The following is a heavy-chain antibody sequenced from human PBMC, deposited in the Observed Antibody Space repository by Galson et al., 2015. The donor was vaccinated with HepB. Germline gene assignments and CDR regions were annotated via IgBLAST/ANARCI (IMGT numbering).Heavy chain of an antibody. CDR1: GFTVSSNY. CDR2: IYSGGST. CDR3: ATDYGGNSEYFDY. D-gene: IGHD4-23*01. Sequence: SLRLSCAASGFTVSSNYMSWVRQAPGKGLEWVSVIYSGGSTYYADSVKGRFTISRDNSKNTLYLQMNSLRAEDTAVYYCATDYGGNSEYFDYWGQGTLVTVSS. J-gene: IGHJ4*02. V-gene: IGHV3-53*01.